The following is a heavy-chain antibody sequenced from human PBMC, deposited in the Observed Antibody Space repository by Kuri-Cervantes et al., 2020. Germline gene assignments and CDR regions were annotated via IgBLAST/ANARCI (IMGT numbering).Heavy chain of an antibody. V-gene: IGHV3-23*01. CDR2: ISGSGGST. D-gene: IGHD3-10*01. J-gene: IGHJ5*01. Sequence: GESLKISCAASGFAFSSSAMSWVRQAPGKGLEWVSAISGSGGSTYYADSVKGRFTISRDNSKNTLYLQMNTLRGEDTAVYYCAKDFRTVRANWFDPWGQGTLVTVSS. CDR1: GFAFSSSA. CDR3: AKDFRTVRANWFDP.